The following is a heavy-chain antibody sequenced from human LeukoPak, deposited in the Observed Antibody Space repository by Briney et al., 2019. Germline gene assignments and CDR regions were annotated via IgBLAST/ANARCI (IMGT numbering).Heavy chain of an antibody. V-gene: IGHV4-34*01. CDR2: INHSGST. Sequence: TSETLSLTCAVYGGSFSGYYWSWIRQPPGKGLEWIGEINHSGSTNYNPSLKSRVTISVDTSKNQFSLKLSSVTAADTAVYYCARGNPSGSSAAFDYWGQGTLVTVSS. CDR1: GGSFSGYY. D-gene: IGHD1-26*01. J-gene: IGHJ4*02. CDR3: ARGNPSGSSAAFDY.